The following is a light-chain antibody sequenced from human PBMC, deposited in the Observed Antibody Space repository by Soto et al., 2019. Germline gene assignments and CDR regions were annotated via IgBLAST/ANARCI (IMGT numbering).Light chain of an antibody. J-gene: IGKJ1*01. Sequence: IVLTQSPATLSLSPGERATLSCRASQSVSSYLAWYQQKPGQAPRLLIYDASNRATGIPARFSGSGSETDFTLTISSLEPEDFAVYYCQQRSNWPTFGQGTNVDIK. CDR2: DAS. V-gene: IGKV3-11*01. CDR1: QSVSSY. CDR3: QQRSNWPT.